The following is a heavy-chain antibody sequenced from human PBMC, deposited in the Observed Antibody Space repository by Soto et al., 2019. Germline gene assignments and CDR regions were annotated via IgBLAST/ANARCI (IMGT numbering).Heavy chain of an antibody. J-gene: IGHJ4*02. V-gene: IGHV3-53*01. CDR2: IYSGGST. CDR3: ARSVTVALDY. D-gene: IGHD2-15*01. Sequence: EVQLVESGGGLIQPGGSLRLSCAASGFSVSSNHMSWVRQAPGKGLEWVSVIYSGGSTDYADSVKGRFTISRDKSKNTLYLQMNSLRAEDTAVYYCARSVTVALDYWGQGTLVTVSS. CDR1: GFSVSSNH.